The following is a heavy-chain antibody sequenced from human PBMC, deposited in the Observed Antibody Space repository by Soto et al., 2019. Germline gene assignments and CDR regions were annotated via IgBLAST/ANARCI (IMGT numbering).Heavy chain of an antibody. CDR3: ARYGSGSYYKAPDYYGMDV. CDR2: IYYSGST. D-gene: IGHD3-10*01. V-gene: IGHV4-31*03. J-gene: IGHJ6*02. CDR1: GGSISSGGYY. Sequence: SETLSLTCTVSGGSISSGGYYWSWIRQHPGKGLEWIGYIYYSGSTYYNPSLKSRVTISVDTSKNHFSLKLSSVTAADTAVYYCARYGSGSYYKAPDYYGMDVWGQGTTVTVS.